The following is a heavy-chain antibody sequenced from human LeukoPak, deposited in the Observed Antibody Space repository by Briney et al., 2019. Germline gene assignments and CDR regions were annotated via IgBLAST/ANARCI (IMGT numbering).Heavy chain of an antibody. D-gene: IGHD3-22*01. J-gene: IGHJ6*02. CDR3: AKVRYYDSSGYYYYYYYGMDV. CDR2: ISGSGGST. CDR1: GFTFSSYA. Sequence: PGGSLRLSCAASGFTFSSYAMSWVRQAPGKGLEWVSAISGSGGSTYYADSVEGRFTISRDNSKNTLYLQMNSLRAEDTAVYYCAKVRYYDSSGYYYYYYYGMDVWGQGTTVTVSS. V-gene: IGHV3-23*01.